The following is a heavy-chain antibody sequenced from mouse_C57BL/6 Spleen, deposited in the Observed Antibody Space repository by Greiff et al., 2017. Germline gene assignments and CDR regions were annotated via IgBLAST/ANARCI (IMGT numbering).Heavy chain of an antibody. V-gene: IGHV1-52*01. Sequence: VQLQQPGAELVRPGSSVKLSCKASGYTFTSYWMHWVKQRPIQGLEWIGNIDPSDSETHYNQKFKDKATLTVDKSSSTAYMQLSSLTSEDSAVYYCAREGGGADAMDYWGQGTSVTVSS. CDR1: GYTFTSYW. CDR2: IDPSDSET. D-gene: IGHD3-3*01. J-gene: IGHJ4*01. CDR3: AREGGGADAMDY.